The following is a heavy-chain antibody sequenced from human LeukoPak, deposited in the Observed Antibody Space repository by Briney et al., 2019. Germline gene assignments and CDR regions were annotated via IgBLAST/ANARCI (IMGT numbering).Heavy chain of an antibody. CDR3: AKDRYCSGGSCYNWLDP. CDR1: GFTFSSYA. D-gene: IGHD2-15*01. CDR2: ISYDGSNK. J-gene: IGHJ5*02. Sequence: PGGSLRLSCAASGFTFSSYAMHWVRQAPGKGLEWVAVISYDGSNKYYADSVKGRFTISRDNSKNTLYLQMNSLRAEDTAVYYCAKDRYCSGGSCYNWLDPWGQGTLVTVSS. V-gene: IGHV3-30*04.